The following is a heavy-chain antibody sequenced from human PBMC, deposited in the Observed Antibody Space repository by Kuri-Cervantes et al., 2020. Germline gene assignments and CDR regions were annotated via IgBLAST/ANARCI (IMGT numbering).Heavy chain of an antibody. CDR1: GNTFTSYY. CDR2: INPSGDSA. J-gene: IGHJ4*02. Sequence: ASVKVSCKAPGNTFTSYYMHWVRQVPGQGLEWMGIINPSGDSAKYAQKFQGRVTVTRDTSTSTLYMELNSLNSEDTAVYFCARGGSGSYQYYFDYWGQGTLVTVSS. V-gene: IGHV1-46*01. CDR3: ARGGSGSYQYYFDY. D-gene: IGHD1-26*01.